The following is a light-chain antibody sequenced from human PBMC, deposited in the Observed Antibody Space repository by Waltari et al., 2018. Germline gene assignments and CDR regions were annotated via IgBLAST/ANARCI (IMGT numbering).Light chain of an antibody. CDR3: QQYNTYSS. V-gene: IGKV1-5*03. CDR1: QSISNY. J-gene: IGKJ2*03. Sequence: DIQMTQSPSTLSASVGDTITITCRASQSISNYLAWYQQKPGKAPKLLIYKASSSGSGVPSRFRGSGSGTEFTLTISNLQPDDFATYYCQQYNTYSSFGQGTKLEIK. CDR2: KAS.